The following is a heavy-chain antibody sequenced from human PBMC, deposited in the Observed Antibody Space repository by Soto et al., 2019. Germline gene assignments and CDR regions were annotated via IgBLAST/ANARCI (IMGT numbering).Heavy chain of an antibody. CDR3: ARVKDYDFWSGYPHYYYYYMDV. CDR1: GGSFSGYY. CDR2: INHSGST. Sequence: QVQLQQWGAGLLKPSETLSLTCAVYGGSFSGYYWSWIRQPPGKGLEWIGEINHSGSTNYNPSLKSRVTISVDTSKNQFSLKLSSVTAADTAVYYCARVKDYDFWSGYPHYYYYYMDVWGKGTTVTVSS. V-gene: IGHV4-34*01. D-gene: IGHD3-3*01. J-gene: IGHJ6*03.